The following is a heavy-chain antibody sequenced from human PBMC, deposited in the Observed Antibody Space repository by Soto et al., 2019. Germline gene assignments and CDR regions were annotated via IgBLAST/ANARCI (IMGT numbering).Heavy chain of an antibody. V-gene: IGHV1-46*02. D-gene: IGHD1-26*01. J-gene: IGHJ6*02. CDR1: GFTFNNYF. Sequence: QVQLVQSGAEVKKPGASVKVSCKASGFTFNNYFFHWVRQAPRQGLEWMGIISPYDGSTNYEQSLQGRVTMTSDTSTITVYMELSSLRSEDTAIYYCARGDGRGSTGFYYYYGMDVWGHGTTVTVSS. CDR2: ISPYDGST. CDR3: ARGDGRGSTGFYYYYGMDV.